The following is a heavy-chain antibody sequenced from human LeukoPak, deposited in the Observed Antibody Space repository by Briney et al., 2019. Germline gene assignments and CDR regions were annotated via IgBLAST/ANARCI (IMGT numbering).Heavy chain of an antibody. CDR2: INPDGSDK. D-gene: IGHD6-19*01. Sequence: GGSLRLSCAGSGLIFRVYWLTWVRQAPGKGLEWVANINPDGSDKNYVDSLKGRFTIFRDNAKNLLFLQMSSLRVEDTAVYYCAGPPQAGPFDYWGQGTLVTVSS. V-gene: IGHV3-7*01. CDR1: GLIFRVYW. J-gene: IGHJ4*02. CDR3: AGPPQAGPFDY.